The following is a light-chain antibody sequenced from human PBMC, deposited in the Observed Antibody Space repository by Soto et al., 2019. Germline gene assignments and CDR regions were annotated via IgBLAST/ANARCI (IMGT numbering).Light chain of an antibody. CDR1: QGIGNA. J-gene: IGKJ1*01. CDR3: LQHNSYPRT. CDR2: GAS. V-gene: IGKV1-6*01. Sequence: AIQMTQSPSSRPPPVEAGFTTLSRASQGIGNALGWYQQKPGKPPKVLIYGASNLQSGVPPRFSGSGSGTDFTPAISSLQPEDSATYYCLQHNSYPRTFGQGTKVDI.